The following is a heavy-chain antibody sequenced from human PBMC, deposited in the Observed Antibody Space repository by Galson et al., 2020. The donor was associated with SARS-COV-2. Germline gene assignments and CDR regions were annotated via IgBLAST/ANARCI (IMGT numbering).Heavy chain of an antibody. J-gene: IGHJ4*02. Sequence: SVKVTCQISGNKFTRDPISWVRQPPARGPEWLGCISAYNYHRQYAQKFQDRIYLSTDASTTTAYMELRRLRSDDTAVYFCARDKTSYYDSSALAVDFWGQGALVTVSS. CDR1: GNKFTRDP. V-gene: IGHV1-18*04. CDR3: ARDKTSYYDSSALAVDF. CDR2: ISAYNYHR. D-gene: IGHD3-22*01.